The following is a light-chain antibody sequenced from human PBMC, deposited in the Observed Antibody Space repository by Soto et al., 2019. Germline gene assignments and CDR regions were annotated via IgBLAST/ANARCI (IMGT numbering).Light chain of an antibody. CDR3: QSYDNSLSGFDV. V-gene: IGLV1-40*01. Sequence: QSVLTHPPSVSGAPGQRVTISCTGSSSNIGATYDVHWYQHLPGTAPKLLISAYSNRPSGVPDRFSVSKSGTSASLAITGLQAEDEADYYCQSYDNSLSGFDVFGTGTKLTVI. J-gene: IGLJ1*01. CDR2: AYS. CDR1: SSNIGATYD.